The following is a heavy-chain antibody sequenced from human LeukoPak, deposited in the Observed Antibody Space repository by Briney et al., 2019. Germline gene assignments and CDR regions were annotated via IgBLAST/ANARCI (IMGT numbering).Heavy chain of an antibody. CDR1: DDSISIYY. Sequence: PSETLSLTCTVSDDSISIYYWSWIRQPPGKGPEWIAYIYSSGATSYNPSLRSRVFISLDTSKSQFSLKLSSVTVADTAVYYCARLKVGAYFDLWGRGTLVTVSS. V-gene: IGHV4-59*08. D-gene: IGHD3-16*01. J-gene: IGHJ2*01. CDR3: ARLKVGAYFDL. CDR2: IYSSGAT.